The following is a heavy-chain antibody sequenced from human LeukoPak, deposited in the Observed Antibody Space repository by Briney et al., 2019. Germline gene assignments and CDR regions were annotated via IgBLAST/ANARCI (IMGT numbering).Heavy chain of an antibody. Sequence: SETLSLTCAVSGGSISSSNWWSWVRQPPGKGLEWIGEIYHSGSTNYNPSLKSRVTISVDKSKNQFSLKLSSVTAADTAVYYCARANQYSSGWYRYWGQGTLVAVSS. CDR2: IYHSGST. CDR1: GGSISSSNW. J-gene: IGHJ4*02. V-gene: IGHV4-4*02. CDR3: ARANQYSSGWYRY. D-gene: IGHD6-19*01.